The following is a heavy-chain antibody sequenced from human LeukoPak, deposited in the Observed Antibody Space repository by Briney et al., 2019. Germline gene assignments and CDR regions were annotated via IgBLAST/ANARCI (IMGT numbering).Heavy chain of an antibody. D-gene: IGHD3-16*01. Sequence: GGSLRLSCAASGFTVISNYMSWVRQAPGKGLKCGSVIYGGGSTYYADSVKGRFTISRDNSKNTLYRQMNSLRAEDTSVYHCATEALRPYPAFDSWGHGTLVTVSS. V-gene: IGHV3-66*01. CDR3: ATEALRPYPAFDS. CDR2: IYGGGST. CDR1: GFTVISNY. J-gene: IGHJ4*01.